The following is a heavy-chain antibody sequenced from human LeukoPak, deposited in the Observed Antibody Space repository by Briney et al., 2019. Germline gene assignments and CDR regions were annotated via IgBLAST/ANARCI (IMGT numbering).Heavy chain of an antibody. CDR3: VRAHWTDAAI. V-gene: IGHV3-33*01. CDR1: GFRFSTYG. Sequence: GRSLRLSCAASGFRFSTYGMQWVRQAPGTGLEWVAAIWYDGSDTSYGASVKGRFTISRDNAKNSLYLQMNSLTADDTAVYYCVRAHWTDAAIWGQGTLVTVSS. D-gene: IGHD1-1*01. CDR2: IWYDGSDT. J-gene: IGHJ4*02.